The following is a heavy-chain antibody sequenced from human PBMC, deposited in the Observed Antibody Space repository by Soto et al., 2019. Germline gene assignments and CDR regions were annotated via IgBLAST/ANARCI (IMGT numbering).Heavy chain of an antibody. CDR3: ARHVSARMLGYCRGGSCYPLDY. J-gene: IGHJ4*02. CDR1: GGSISTYY. CDR2: IYYTRST. V-gene: IGHV4-39*01. Sequence: QLQLQESGPGLVKPSETLSLTCTVSGGSISTYYWGWIRQPPGKGLEWIGTIYYTRSTYYNPSLTSRGTISVDTSMNQCSLRLPSVTAADSAVYYGARHVSARMLGYCRGGSCYPLDYWGQGMLVTVSS. D-gene: IGHD2-15*01.